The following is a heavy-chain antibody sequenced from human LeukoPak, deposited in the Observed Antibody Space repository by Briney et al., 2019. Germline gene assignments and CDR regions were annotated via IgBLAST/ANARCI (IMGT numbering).Heavy chain of an antibody. CDR3: ARGNYYGSGSHDY. Sequence: ASVKVSCKASGYTFTGYYMHWVRQAPGQGLEWMGWINPNSGGTNYAQKFQGRVTMTRDTSISTAYMELSRLRSDDTAVYYCARGNYYGSGSHDYWGQGTLVTVSS. J-gene: IGHJ4*02. D-gene: IGHD3-10*01. CDR2: INPNSGGT. CDR1: GYTFTGYY. V-gene: IGHV1-2*02.